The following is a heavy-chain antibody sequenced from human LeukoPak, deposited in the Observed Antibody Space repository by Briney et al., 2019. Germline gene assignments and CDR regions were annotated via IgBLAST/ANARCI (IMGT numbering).Heavy chain of an antibody. Sequence: PGGSLRLSCAASGFTFSNYWMNWVRQAPGKGLEWVANIKLDGSEKHYADSLNGRFTLSRDNAKNSLYLQMSSLGVEDTAVYYCARDTSPSIAAAGYDASDIWGQGTMVIVSS. CDR2: IKLDGSEK. CDR3: ARDTSPSIAAAGYDASDI. D-gene: IGHD6-13*01. V-gene: IGHV3-7*01. CDR1: GFTFSNYW. J-gene: IGHJ3*02.